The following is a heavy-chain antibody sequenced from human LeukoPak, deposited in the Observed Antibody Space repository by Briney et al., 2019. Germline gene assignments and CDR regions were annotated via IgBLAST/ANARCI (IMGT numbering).Heavy chain of an antibody. V-gene: IGHV1-2*06. D-gene: IGHD4-11*01. Sequence: GASVKVSCKASGYTFTSYAISWVRQAPGQGLEWMGRINPNSGGTNYAQKFQGRVTMTRDTSISTAYMELSRLRSDDTAVYYCARPHTVLYNWFDPWGQGTLVTVSS. CDR3: ARPHTVLYNWFDP. J-gene: IGHJ5*02. CDR2: INPNSGGT. CDR1: GYTFTSYA.